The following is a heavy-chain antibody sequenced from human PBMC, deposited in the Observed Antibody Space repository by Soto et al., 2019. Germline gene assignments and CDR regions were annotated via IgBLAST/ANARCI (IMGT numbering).Heavy chain of an antibody. CDR3: AKSPRIVGAKFYFDY. D-gene: IGHD1-26*01. V-gene: IGHV3-23*01. J-gene: IGHJ4*02. CDR1: GFTFSSYA. Sequence: PGGSLRLSCAASGFTFSSYAMSWVRQAPGKGLEWVSAISGSGGSTYYADSVKGRFTISRDNSKNTLYLQMNSLRAEDTAVYYCAKSPRIVGAKFYFDYWGQGTLVTVSS. CDR2: ISGSGGST.